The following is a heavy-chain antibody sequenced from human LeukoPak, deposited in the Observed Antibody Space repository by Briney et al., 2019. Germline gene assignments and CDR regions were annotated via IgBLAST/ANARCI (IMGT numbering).Heavy chain of an antibody. J-gene: IGHJ4*02. CDR2: IKHDGSEE. CDR3: ARDLYYYDSSGYYRGLDY. V-gene: IGHV3-7*01. Sequence: GGSLRLSCAASGFTFSDYYMSWVRQAPGKGLEWVANIKHDGSEENYVDSVKGRFTISRDNAKGSLSLQMNSLRGEDTAVYYCARDLYYYDSSGYYRGLDYWGQGTLVTVSS. D-gene: IGHD3-22*01. CDR1: GFTFSDYY.